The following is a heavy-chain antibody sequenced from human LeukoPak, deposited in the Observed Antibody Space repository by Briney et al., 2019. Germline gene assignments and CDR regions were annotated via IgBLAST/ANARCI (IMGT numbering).Heavy chain of an antibody. CDR1: GGSISSFY. V-gene: IGHV4-59*01. CDR2: IYYSGST. D-gene: IGHD6-13*01. CDR3: AREYSSSWYNWFDP. J-gene: IGHJ5*02. Sequence: SETLSLTCTVSGGSISSFYWSWIRQPPGKGLEWIGYIYYSGSTNYNPSLKSRVTISVDTSKNQFSLKLSSVTAADTAVYYCAREYSSSWYNWFDPWGQGTLVTVSS.